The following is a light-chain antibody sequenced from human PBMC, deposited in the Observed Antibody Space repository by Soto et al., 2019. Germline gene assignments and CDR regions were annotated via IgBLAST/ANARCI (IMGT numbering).Light chain of an antibody. J-gene: IGLJ3*02. CDR2: EVT. CDR1: SSDVGAYKY. Sequence: QSALTQPPSASGSTGQSVTISCTGTSSDVGAYKYVYWYQQYPGKAPKLMIYEVTKRPSGVPDRFSGSKSCNTASLTVSGLQAEDEADYYCTSYVGNDIWVFGGGTKVTVL. V-gene: IGLV2-8*01. CDR3: TSYVGNDIWV.